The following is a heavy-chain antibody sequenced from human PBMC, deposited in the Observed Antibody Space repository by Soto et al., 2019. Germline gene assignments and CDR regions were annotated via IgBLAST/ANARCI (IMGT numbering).Heavy chain of an antibody. V-gene: IGHV1-69*01. J-gene: IGHJ6*02. CDR1: GDTFKNCV. CDR2: IIPLFGTT. Sequence: QVQVVQSGVEVRRPGSSVKVSCMASGDTFKNCVISWVRQSPGQGLEWMGGIIPLFGTTDFAQRFQGRITITTDESTTTAYMELSRLRSEDTATYYCAAELGFGKLSVVWGQGTKVIVSS. D-gene: IGHD3-10*01. CDR3: AAELGFGKLSVV.